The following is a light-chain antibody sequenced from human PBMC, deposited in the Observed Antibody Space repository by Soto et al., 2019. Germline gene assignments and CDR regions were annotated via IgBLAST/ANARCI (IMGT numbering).Light chain of an antibody. J-gene: IGLJ2*01. Sequence: QSALTQPASVSGSPGQSITISCTGTSSDVGGYNYVSWYQQHPGKAPKLMIYDVSNRPSGVSNRFSGSKSGNTASLTISGLQAEDEADYYCNSYTSSSPVVFGGGTKLTVL. CDR1: SSDVGGYNY. CDR2: DVS. V-gene: IGLV2-14*01. CDR3: NSYTSSSPVV.